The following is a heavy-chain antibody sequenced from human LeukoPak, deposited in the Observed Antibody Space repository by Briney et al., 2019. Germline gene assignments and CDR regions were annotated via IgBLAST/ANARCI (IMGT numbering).Heavy chain of an antibody. J-gene: IGHJ5*02. CDR3: ARDRITVTGSTWFDP. CDR1: GFTFSNYE. V-gene: IGHV3-48*03. CDR2: ITISVTTI. D-gene: IGHD6-19*01. Sequence: GGSLRLSCAASGFTFSNYEMNWVRQAPGKGLEWLSYITISVTTIYYADSVKGRFTISRDNAKNSLYLQMNSLTAEDTAVYYCARDRITVTGSTWFDPWGQGTLVTVSS.